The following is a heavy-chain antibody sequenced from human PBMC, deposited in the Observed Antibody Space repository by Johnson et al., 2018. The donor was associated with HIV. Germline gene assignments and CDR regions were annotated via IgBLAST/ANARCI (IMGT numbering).Heavy chain of an antibody. CDR1: GFTVSSNY. CDR3: ARDEVAGAFDI. Sequence: VQLVESGGALIQPGGSPRLSCAASGFTVSSNYMSWVRQAPGKGLEWVSVIYSGGSTYYADSVKGRFTISRDNSKNTLYLRMNSLRAEDTAVYYCARDEVAGAFDIWGQGTMVTVSS. V-gene: IGHV3-53*01. J-gene: IGHJ3*02. CDR2: IYSGGST.